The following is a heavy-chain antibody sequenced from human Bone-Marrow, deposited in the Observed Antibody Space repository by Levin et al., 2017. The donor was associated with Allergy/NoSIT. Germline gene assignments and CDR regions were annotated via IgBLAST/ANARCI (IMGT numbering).Heavy chain of an antibody. V-gene: IGHV4-39*07. J-gene: IGHJ4*02. CDR2: FYFGGST. Sequence: SQTLSLTCTVSGVSITSSYSYWGWIRQPPGKGLEWIGNFYFGGSTYYNPSLRGRVTISVDTSKNQFSLKLNSVTAADTAVYYCARDMVRGITSSPWGQGTLVTVSS. CDR3: ARDMVRGITSSP. CDR1: GVSITSSYSY. D-gene: IGHD3-10*01.